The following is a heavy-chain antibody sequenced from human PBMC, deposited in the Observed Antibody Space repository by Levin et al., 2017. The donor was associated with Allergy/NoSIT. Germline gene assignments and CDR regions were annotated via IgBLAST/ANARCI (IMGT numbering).Heavy chain of an antibody. J-gene: IGHJ5*02. Sequence: ASVKVSCKASGYTFTGYYMHWVRQAPGQGLEWMGRINPNSGGTNYAQKFQGRVTMTRDTSISTAYMELSRLRSDDTAVYYCAYEWRGITMKSNNWFDPWGQGTLVTVSS. CDR3: AYEWRGITMKSNNWFDP. CDR2: INPNSGGT. D-gene: IGHD3-22*01. V-gene: IGHV1-2*06. CDR1: GYTFTGYY.